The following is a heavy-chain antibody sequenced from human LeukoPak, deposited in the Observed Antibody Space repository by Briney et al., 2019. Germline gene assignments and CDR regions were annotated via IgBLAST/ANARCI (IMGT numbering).Heavy chain of an antibody. V-gene: IGHV4-34*01. Sequence: PSETLSLTCAVYGGSFSGYYWSWIRQPPGKGLEWIGEINHSGSTNYNPSLKSRATISVDTSKNQFSLKLSSVTAADTAVYYCARVQQWLVLGYWGQGTLVTVSS. CDR3: ARVQQWLVLGY. CDR2: INHSGST. CDR1: GGSFSGYY. J-gene: IGHJ4*02. D-gene: IGHD6-19*01.